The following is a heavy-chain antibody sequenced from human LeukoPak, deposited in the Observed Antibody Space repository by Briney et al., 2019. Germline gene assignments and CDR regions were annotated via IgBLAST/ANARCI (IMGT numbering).Heavy chain of an antibody. D-gene: IGHD3-9*01. J-gene: IGHJ4*02. CDR2: ITGSGTST. V-gene: IGHV3-23*01. Sequence: GASLRLSCVASGFTFSNYAMSWVRQAPGKGLEWVSVITGSGTSTYYADSLKGRFTISRDNSKNTVFLQMNSLRHEDTAIYYCVIWGDYDVLTGYYVPDYWGQGTLVTVSS. CDR1: GFTFSNYA. CDR3: VIWGDYDVLTGYYVPDY.